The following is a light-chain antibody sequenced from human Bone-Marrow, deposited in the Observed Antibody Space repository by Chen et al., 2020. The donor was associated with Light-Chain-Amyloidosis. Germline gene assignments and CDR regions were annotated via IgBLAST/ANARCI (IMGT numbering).Light chain of an antibody. CDR1: SGSIATNY. CDR3: QSYQGSSQGV. J-gene: IGLJ3*02. V-gene: IGLV6-57*01. CDR2: EDD. Sequence: NFMLTQPHSVAESPGKTVIISCTRSSGSIATNYVQWYQQRPGSSPTTVIYEDDQRPSGVPDRFSGSIDRSSNSASLPISGLKTEDEADYYCQSYQGSSQGVFGGGTKLTVL.